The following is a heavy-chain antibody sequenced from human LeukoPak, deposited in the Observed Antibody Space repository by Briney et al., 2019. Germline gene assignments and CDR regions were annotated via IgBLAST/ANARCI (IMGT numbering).Heavy chain of an antibody. CDR3: ARRQWPNDY. CDR1: GGTFSSYA. Sequence: SVKVSCKASGGTFSSYAISWVRQAPGQGLEWMGRIAPILGIANYAQKFQGRVTITADKSTSTAYMELSSLRSEDTAVYYCARRQWPNDYWGQGTLVTVSS. V-gene: IGHV1-69*04. CDR2: IAPILGIA. D-gene: IGHD6-19*01. J-gene: IGHJ4*02.